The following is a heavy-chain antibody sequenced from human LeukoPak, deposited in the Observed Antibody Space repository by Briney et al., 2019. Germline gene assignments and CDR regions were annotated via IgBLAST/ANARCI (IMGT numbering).Heavy chain of an antibody. Sequence: GGSLRLSCAASGFSVNSNYMSWVRQAPGKGLEWVSVVYTGGSTYYADSVKGRFTISRDNSKNTLYLQMNSLRAEDTAVYYCARDADYYDSSGLFDYWGQGTLVTVSS. CDR1: GFSVNSNY. D-gene: IGHD3-22*01. CDR3: ARDADYYDSSGLFDY. V-gene: IGHV3-66*01. J-gene: IGHJ4*02. CDR2: VYTGGST.